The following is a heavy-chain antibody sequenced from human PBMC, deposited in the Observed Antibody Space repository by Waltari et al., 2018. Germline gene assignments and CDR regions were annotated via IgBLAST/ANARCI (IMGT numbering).Heavy chain of an antibody. V-gene: IGHV3-33*01. CDR3: ARDPPHYFHDAFDI. J-gene: IGHJ3*02. CDR1: GFTFSSYG. Sequence: QVQLVESGGGVVQPGRSLRLSCAASGFTFSSYGMHWVRQAPGKGLEWVAVIWYDGSKNYYADSVKGRFTSSRDNSNNTLYLQMNSLRAEDTAVYYCARDPPHYFHDAFDIWGQGTMVTVSS. D-gene: IGHD3-10*01. CDR2: IWYDGSKN.